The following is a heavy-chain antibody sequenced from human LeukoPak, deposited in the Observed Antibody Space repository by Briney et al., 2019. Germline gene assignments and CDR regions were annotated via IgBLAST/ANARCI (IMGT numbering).Heavy chain of an antibody. V-gene: IGHV3-33*01. J-gene: IGHJ4*02. CDR3: SRTMMPFFTGYYSLDY. CDR2: VWYDGSNK. Sequence: GGSLRLSCAASETTFSSNGMHWVRQAPGKGLEWVAVVWYDGSNKYYADSVKGRFTISRDNSKNTLYLQMNSLRAEDTAVYYGSRTMMPFFTGYYSLDYWGQGTLVTVSS. D-gene: IGHD3-9*01. CDR1: ETTFSSNG.